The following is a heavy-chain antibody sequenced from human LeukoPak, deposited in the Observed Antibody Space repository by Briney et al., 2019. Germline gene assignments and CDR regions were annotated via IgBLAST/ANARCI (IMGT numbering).Heavy chain of an antibody. J-gene: IGHJ4*02. CDR2: IYYSGST. CDR3: ARGRPQSGYSYGYRAYFDY. D-gene: IGHD5-18*01. Sequence: PSETLSLTCTVSGGSISSGGYYWSWIRQHPGKGLEWIGYIYYSGSTYYNPSLKSRVTISVDTSKNQFSLKLSSVTAADTAVYYCARGRPQSGYSYGYRAYFDYWGQGTLVTVSS. V-gene: IGHV4-31*03. CDR1: GGSISSGGYY.